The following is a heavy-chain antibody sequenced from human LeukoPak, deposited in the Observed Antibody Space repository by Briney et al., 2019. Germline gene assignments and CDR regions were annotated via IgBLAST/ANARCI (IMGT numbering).Heavy chain of an antibody. D-gene: IGHD3-3*01. CDR3: ARDLRFLGFDP. Sequence: SETLSLTCTVSGGSISSHYWGWIRQPPGKGLEWIGYIYYSGSTNYNPSLKSRVTISVDTSKNQFSLKLSSVTAADTAVYYCARDLRFLGFDPWGQGTLVTVSS. CDR1: GGSISSHY. V-gene: IGHV4-59*11. CDR2: IYYSGST. J-gene: IGHJ5*02.